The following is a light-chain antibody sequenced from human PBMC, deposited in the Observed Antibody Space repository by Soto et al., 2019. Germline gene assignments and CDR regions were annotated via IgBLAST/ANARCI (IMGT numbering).Light chain of an antibody. Sequence: SYELTQPPSVSVAPGKTARITCGENNNGSESVHWYQQRPGQAPVLVIYYDRERPSGIPERFSGSNSGNTATLTISRVEAGDEADYYCQVWDTNNDHAVFGGGTKLTVL. V-gene: IGLV3-21*04. CDR3: QVWDTNNDHAV. CDR2: YDR. J-gene: IGLJ2*01. CDR1: NNGSES.